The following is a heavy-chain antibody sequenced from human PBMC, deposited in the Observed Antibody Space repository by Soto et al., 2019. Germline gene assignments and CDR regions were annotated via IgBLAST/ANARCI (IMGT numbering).Heavy chain of an antibody. CDR1: GGSISSYY. V-gene: IGHV4-59*08. J-gene: IGHJ4*01. D-gene: IGHD5-12*01. CDR3: AMQPLVDTMADNFDY. Sequence: SETLSLTCTVYGGSISSYYWSWIRHSPWKGLEWIGYIYYSGSTNYNPSLKSRVTISVDTSKNQFSLKLSSVTAADTAVYYCAMQPLVDTMADNFDYWGHGTLVTVS. CDR2: IYYSGST.